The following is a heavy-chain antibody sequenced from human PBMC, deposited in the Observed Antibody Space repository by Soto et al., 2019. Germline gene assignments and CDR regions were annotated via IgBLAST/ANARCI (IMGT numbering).Heavy chain of an antibody. D-gene: IGHD3-16*01. CDR1: GYTFTDYY. Sequence: GASVKVSCKASGYTFTDYYMHWVRQAPGQGLEWLGWINPNSGDTNNAQKFQGRVTMTRDTSISTAYMELSRLRSDDTAVYYCARGGGGYYPYNYFDFWGQGALVTVSS. CDR3: ARGGGGYYPYNYFDF. CDR2: INPNSGDT. V-gene: IGHV1-2*02. J-gene: IGHJ4*02.